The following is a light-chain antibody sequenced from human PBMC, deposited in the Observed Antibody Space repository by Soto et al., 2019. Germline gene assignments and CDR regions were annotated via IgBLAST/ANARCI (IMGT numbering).Light chain of an antibody. CDR3: QFFDTSNVV. J-gene: IGLJ2*01. V-gene: IGLV6-57*04. CDR2: EDY. Sequence: FMLTQPHSVSESPGKTVTISCTRSSGSIASNYVQWYQQRPGSAPTTVIYEDYQRPSGVPYRFSGSIDSSSNSASLTISGLKTEDEADYYCQFFDTSNVVFGGGTKLTVL. CDR1: SGSIASNY.